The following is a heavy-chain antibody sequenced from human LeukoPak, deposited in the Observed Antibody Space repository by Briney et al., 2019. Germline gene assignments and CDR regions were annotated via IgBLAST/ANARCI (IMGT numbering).Heavy chain of an antibody. CDR3: TKGEKVGASTY. D-gene: IGHD1-26*01. Sequence: PGGSLRLSCAASGFTFSSYGMHWVRQAPGQGLEWMGRINPNNGGTDYAQKFQGRVTMTRDTSISTAYMELSRLRSDDTAVYYCTKGEKVGASTYWGQGTLVTVSS. CDR2: INPNNGGT. CDR1: GFTFSSYG. V-gene: IGHV1-2*06. J-gene: IGHJ4*02.